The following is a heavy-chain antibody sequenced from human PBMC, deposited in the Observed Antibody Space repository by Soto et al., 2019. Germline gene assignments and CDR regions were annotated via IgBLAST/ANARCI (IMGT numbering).Heavy chain of an antibody. D-gene: IGHD6-19*01. CDR1: GFTFSDYY. CDR2: ISSSSSYT. CDR3: ARDRHSSGWYRLFDY. J-gene: IGHJ4*02. V-gene: IGHV3-11*05. Sequence: QVQLVESGGGLVKPGGSLRLSCAASGFTFSDYYMSWIRRAPGKGLEWVSYISSSSSYTNYADSVKGRFTISRDNAKNSLYLQMNSLRAEDTAVYYCARDRHSSGWYRLFDYWGQGTLVTVSS.